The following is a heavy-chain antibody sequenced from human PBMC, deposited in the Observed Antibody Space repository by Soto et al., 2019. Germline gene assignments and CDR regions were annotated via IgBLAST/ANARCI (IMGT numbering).Heavy chain of an antibody. CDR1: GGTFSSYA. CDR3: AKNPENYYYGMDV. Sequence: QVQLVQSGAEVKKPGSSVKVSCKASGGTFSSYAISWVRQAPGQGLEWMGGIIPIFDTADYAQKFQGRVTITADESTSTAYVELSSLRSEDTAVYYCAKNPENYYYGMDVWGQGTTVTVSS. J-gene: IGHJ6*02. V-gene: IGHV1-69*12. CDR2: IIPIFDTA.